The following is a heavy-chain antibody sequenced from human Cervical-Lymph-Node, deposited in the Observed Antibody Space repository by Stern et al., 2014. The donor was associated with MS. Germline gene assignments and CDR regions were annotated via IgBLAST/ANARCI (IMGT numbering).Heavy chain of an antibody. CDR3: ASLTYDDY. D-gene: IGHD3-3*01. CDR2: IYSSGGT. Sequence: VQLVESGPGLVRPSGTLSLTCAVSGGSIFSSNRWTWVRQPPGKGLEWIGEIYSSGGTHYNPSLNSRLILSIDKSKTHFSLHLSSVTAADTAVYYCASLTYDDYWGQGTLVTVSS. CDR1: GGSIFSSNR. V-gene: IGHV4-4*02. J-gene: IGHJ4*02.